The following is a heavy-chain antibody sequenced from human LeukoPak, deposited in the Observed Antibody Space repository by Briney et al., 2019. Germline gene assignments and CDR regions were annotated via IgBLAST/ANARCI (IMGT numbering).Heavy chain of an antibody. CDR1: GYSISRGFY. V-gene: IGHV4-38-2*01. CDR3: ARFWFGEFNLDF. D-gene: IGHD3-10*01. Sequence: SETLSLTCSVSGYSISRGFYWGWIRQPPGRGLEWIVSIFHNGNTYYSPSLKSRVTISVDTSKNLFSLKLSSVTAADTAVYYCARFWFGEFNLDFWGQGTLVSVSS. CDR2: IFHNGNT. J-gene: IGHJ4*02.